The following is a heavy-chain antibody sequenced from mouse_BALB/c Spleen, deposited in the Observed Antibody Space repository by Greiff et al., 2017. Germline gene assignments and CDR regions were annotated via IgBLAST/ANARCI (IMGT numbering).Heavy chain of an antibody. J-gene: IGHJ4*01. CDR1: GYAFSSYW. D-gene: IGHD1-1*01. CDR3: ARRDYYGSSYAMDY. Sequence: QVQLQQSGAELVRPGSSVKISCKASGYAFSSYWMNWVKQRPGQGLEWIGQIYPGDGDTNYNGKFKGKATLTADKSSSTACMQLSSLTSEDSAVYFCARRDYYGSSYAMDYWGQGTSVTVSS. V-gene: IGHV1-80*01. CDR2: IYPGDGDT.